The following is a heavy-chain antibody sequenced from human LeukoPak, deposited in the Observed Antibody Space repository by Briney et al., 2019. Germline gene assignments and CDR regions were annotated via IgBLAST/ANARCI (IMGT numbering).Heavy chain of an antibody. Sequence: GGSLRLSCAASGFPFSSYSMTWVRQAPGKGLEWLANIKPDGTTKLYVDSVKGRFTISRDNALNSLYLQMNSLRAEDTAIYYCARSIPYGTTWYGRSDYWGQGTLVTVSS. D-gene: IGHD6-13*01. CDR1: GFPFSSYS. CDR2: IKPDGTTK. CDR3: ARSIPYGTTWYGRSDY. J-gene: IGHJ4*02. V-gene: IGHV3-7*03.